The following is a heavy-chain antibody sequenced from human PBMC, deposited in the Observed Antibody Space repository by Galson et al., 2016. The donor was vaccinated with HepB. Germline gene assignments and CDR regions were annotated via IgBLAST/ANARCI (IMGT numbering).Heavy chain of an antibody. V-gene: IGHV3-30-3*01. Sequence: SLRLSCAASGFVFSTYSMHWVRQAPGKGLQWVAVISYDGTDKWYSDSVKGRFTISRDNSKNTLYLQMNSLTLEDAAVYYCARDPHDFWTGPGLWDSLAGMDVWGIGTTVIVSS. CDR1: GFVFSTYS. CDR3: ARDPHDFWTGPGLWDSLAGMDV. J-gene: IGHJ6*04. CDR2: ISYDGTDK. D-gene: IGHD3/OR15-3a*01.